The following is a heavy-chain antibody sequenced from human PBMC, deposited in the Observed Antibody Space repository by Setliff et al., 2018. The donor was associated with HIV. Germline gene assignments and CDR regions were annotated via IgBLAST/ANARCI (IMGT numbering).Heavy chain of an antibody. Sequence: PGGSLRLSCAASGFTFSNAWMSWVRQAPGKGLEWVGRIKSKTDGGTTDYAAPVKGRFTISRDDSKNTLYLQMNSLKAEDTALYYCATDPSGWYPYWGQGTLVTVSS. V-gene: IGHV3-15*01. D-gene: IGHD6-19*01. CDR3: ATDPSGWYPY. CDR1: GFTFSNAW. CDR2: IKSKTDGGTT. J-gene: IGHJ4*02.